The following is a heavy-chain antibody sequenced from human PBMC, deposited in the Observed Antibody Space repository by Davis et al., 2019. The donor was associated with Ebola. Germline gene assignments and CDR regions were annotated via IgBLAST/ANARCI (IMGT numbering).Heavy chain of an antibody. CDR2: INPSGGST. J-gene: IGHJ6*04. CDR3: ARGHGPVVPAATYYYGMDV. V-gene: IGHV1-46*01. CDR1: GYTFTSYY. D-gene: IGHD2-2*01. Sequence: ASVKVSCKASGYTFTSYYMHWVRQAPGQGLEWMGIINPSGGSTSYAQKFKGRVTMTRDTSTSTVYMELSSLRSEDTAVYYCARGHGPVVPAATYYYGMDVWGKGTTVTVSS.